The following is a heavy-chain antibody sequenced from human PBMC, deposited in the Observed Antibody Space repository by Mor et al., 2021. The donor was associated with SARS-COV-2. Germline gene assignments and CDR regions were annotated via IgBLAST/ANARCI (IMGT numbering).Heavy chain of an antibody. Sequence: NYNPPLKSRVTISVDTSKNQLSLKVTSVTAADTAIYYCARDRGISGLHYYGMDIWGQGTAVTVSS. V-gene: IGHV4-59*01. J-gene: IGHJ6*02. D-gene: IGHD6-19*01. CDR3: ARDRGISGLHYYGMDI.